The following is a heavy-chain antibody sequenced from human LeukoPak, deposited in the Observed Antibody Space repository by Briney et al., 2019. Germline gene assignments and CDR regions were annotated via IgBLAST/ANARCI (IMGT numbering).Heavy chain of an antibody. CDR2: IKQHGRKK. D-gene: IGHD3/OR15-3a*01. CDR1: GFTLSSHW. V-gene: IGHV3-7*01. J-gene: IGHJ6*02. CDR3: ARDAWTPYYYYYYGMDV. Sequence: GGSLRLSCAASGFTLSSHWMSWVRQAPGKGLEWVANIKQHGRKKCYVDAVKGRFTTSKDNGKNSMYLQINSLRAEDTAVYYCARDAWTPYYYYYYGMDVWGQGTTVTVAS.